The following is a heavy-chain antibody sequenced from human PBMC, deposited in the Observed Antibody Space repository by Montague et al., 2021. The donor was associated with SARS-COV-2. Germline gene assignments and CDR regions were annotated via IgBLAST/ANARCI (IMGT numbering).Heavy chain of an antibody. CDR2: ISGSDDTT. Sequence: SLRLSCAAFGFTLSSYAMNWVRQAPGKGLEWVSSISGSDDTTYYADSVKGRFTISRDSSKNTLYLQMNSLRVEETAVYYCAKGFTSWPRGLFDYWGQGSLVTVSS. CDR1: GFTLSSYA. D-gene: IGHD2-2*01. CDR3: AKGFTSWPRGLFDY. J-gene: IGHJ4*02. V-gene: IGHV3-23*01.